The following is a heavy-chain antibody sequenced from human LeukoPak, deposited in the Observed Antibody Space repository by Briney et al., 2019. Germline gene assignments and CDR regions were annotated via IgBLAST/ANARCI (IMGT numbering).Heavy chain of an antibody. J-gene: IGHJ4*02. CDR1: GGSISSSSYY. V-gene: IGHV3-7*01. CDR3: ARHGPVAGSFDY. Sequence: ETLSLTCTVSGGSISSSSYYWGWIRQPPGKGLEWVANIKQDGSEKYYVDSVKGRFTISRDNAKNSLYLQMNSLRAEDTAVYYCARHGPVAGSFDYWGQGTLVTVSS. D-gene: IGHD6-19*01. CDR2: IKQDGSEK.